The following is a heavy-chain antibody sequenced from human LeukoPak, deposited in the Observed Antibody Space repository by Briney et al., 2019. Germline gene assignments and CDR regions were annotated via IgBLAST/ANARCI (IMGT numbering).Heavy chain of an antibody. Sequence: GASVKVSCKASGYTFTIYDINWVRQATGQGLEWMGWMNPNSGNTGYAQKFQGRVTITRNTSISTAYMELSSLRSEDTAVYYCARDRTAPRTLWFDPWGQGTLVTVSS. J-gene: IGHJ5*02. CDR3: ARDRTAPRTLWFDP. V-gene: IGHV1-8*03. CDR1: GYTFTIYD. CDR2: MNPNSGNT. D-gene: IGHD5-18*01.